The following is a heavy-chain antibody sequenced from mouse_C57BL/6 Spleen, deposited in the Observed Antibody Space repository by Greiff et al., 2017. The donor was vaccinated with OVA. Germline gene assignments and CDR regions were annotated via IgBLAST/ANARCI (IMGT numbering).Heavy chain of an antibody. CDR2: IDPENGDT. CDR3: TTPIYYDYERFAY. CDR1: GFNIKDDY. J-gene: IGHJ3*01. V-gene: IGHV14-4*01. D-gene: IGHD2-4*01. Sequence: VQLQQSGAELVRPGASVKLSCTASGFNIKDDYMHWVKQRPEQGLEWIGWIDPENGDTEYASKFQGKATITADTSSNTAYLQLSSLTSEDTAVYYCTTPIYYDYERFAYWGQGTLVTVSA.